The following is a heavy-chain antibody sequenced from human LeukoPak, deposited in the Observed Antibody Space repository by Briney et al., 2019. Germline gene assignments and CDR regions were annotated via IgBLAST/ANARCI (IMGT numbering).Heavy chain of an antibody. D-gene: IGHD2-2*01. Sequence: GGSLRLSCAASGFTFSSYSMNWVRQAPGKGLEWVSSISSSSSYIYYADSVKGRFTISRDNAKKSLYLQMNSLRAEDTAVYYCARDRGDIVVVPAAYDYWGQGTLVTVSS. V-gene: IGHV3-21*01. CDR2: ISSSSSYI. CDR1: GFTFSSYS. J-gene: IGHJ4*02. CDR3: ARDRGDIVVVPAAYDY.